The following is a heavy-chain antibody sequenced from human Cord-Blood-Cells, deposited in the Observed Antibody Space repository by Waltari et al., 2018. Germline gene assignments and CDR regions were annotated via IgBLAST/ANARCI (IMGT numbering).Heavy chain of an antibody. V-gene: IGHV4-34*01. CDR2: INHSGST. CDR1: GGSFSGYY. Sequence: QVQLQQWGAGLLKPSEPLSLTCAVHGGSFSGYYWSWIRQPPGKGLEWIGEINHSGSTNYNPSLKSRVTISVDTSKNQFSLKLSSVTAADTAVYYCARGRQLGNFDYWGQGTLVTVSS. D-gene: IGHD1-1*01. CDR3: ARGRQLGNFDY. J-gene: IGHJ4*02.